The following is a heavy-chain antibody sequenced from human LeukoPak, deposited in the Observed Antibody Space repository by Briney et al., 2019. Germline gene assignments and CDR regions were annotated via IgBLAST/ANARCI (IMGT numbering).Heavy chain of an antibody. CDR2: IYHTGST. J-gene: IGHJ4*02. D-gene: IGHD6-25*01. Sequence: SETLSLTYTVSGGSISSYYWSWIRQPPGKGREWIANIYHTGSTNYNPSLSSRVTISIDTAKNQFSLKLTSVTAADTAVYYCARRGRNSSGWQDYLWGQGTLVTVSS. CDR1: GGSISSYY. CDR3: ARRGRNSSGWQDYL. V-gene: IGHV4-59*01.